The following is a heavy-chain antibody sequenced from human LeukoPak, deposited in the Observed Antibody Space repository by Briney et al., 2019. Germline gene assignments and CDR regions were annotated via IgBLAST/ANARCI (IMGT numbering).Heavy chain of an antibody. Sequence: GGSLRLSCAASGFTFSSYWMHWVRQAPGKGLVWVSRINSDGSSTSYADSVKGRFTISRDNAKNTLYLQMNSLRAEDTAVYYCARGATRIAARHWFDPWGQGTMVTVSS. CDR1: GFTFSSYW. V-gene: IGHV3-74*01. J-gene: IGHJ5*02. CDR2: INSDGSST. CDR3: ARGATRIAARHWFDP. D-gene: IGHD6-6*01.